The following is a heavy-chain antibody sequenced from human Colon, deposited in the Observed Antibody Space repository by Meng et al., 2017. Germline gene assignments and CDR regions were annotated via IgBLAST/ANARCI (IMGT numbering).Heavy chain of an antibody. Sequence: ASVKVSCKASGYTFTSYAMHWERQAPGQRLEWMGWINAGNGNTKYSQKFQGRVTITRDTSASTAYMELSSLRSEDTAVYYCARVWVSDIVVVAAAHSWYFDYWGQGTLVTVSS. J-gene: IGHJ4*02. V-gene: IGHV1-3*01. CDR2: INAGNGNT. CDR3: ARVWVSDIVVVAAAHSWYFDY. CDR1: GYTFTSYA. D-gene: IGHD2-2*01.